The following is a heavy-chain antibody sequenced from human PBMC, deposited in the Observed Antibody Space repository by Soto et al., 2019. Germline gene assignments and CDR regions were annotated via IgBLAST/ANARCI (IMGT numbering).Heavy chain of an antibody. CDR2: IYWDDDQ. CDR1: GFSLDTSGVG. D-gene: IGHD5-12*01. J-gene: IGHJ4*02. Sequence: QITLKESGPTLVKPTQHLTLTCTFSGFSLDTSGVGVGWIRQAPGEALEWLGVIYWDDDQRYSPALRNRLTITKDTSKNQVVLTMTNMNPVDAGTYYCARRRIYNGYDSWGQGTLVTVSS. V-gene: IGHV2-5*02. CDR3: ARRRIYNGYDS.